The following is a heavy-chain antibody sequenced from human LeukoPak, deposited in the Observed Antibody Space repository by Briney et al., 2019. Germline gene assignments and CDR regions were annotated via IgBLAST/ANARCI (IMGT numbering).Heavy chain of an antibody. Sequence: PSETLSLTCTVSGGSISSYYWSWIRQPPGKGLEWIGYIHYSGSTTYNPSLKSRVTISVDTSKNQFSLKLSSVTAADTAVYYCARGPSKTYCTNGVCYRGYNWFDPWGQGTLVTVSS. CDR2: IHYSGST. V-gene: IGHV4-59*12. J-gene: IGHJ5*02. CDR1: GGSISSYY. D-gene: IGHD2-8*01. CDR3: ARGPSKTYCTNGVCYRGYNWFDP.